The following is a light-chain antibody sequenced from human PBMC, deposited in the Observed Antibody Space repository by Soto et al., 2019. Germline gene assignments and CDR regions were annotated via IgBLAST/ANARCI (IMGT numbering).Light chain of an antibody. Sequence: IQMTQSPSPLSASVGDRVTITCQATQDIRKYLNWYQQKPGKAPKLLIYDASSLETGVPSRFSGSGSVTDCTLTICSLQPEDFATYYCQQYDNLPLIFCQGTRLEIK. CDR3: QQYDNLPLI. CDR1: QDIRKY. J-gene: IGKJ5*01. V-gene: IGKV1-33*01. CDR2: DAS.